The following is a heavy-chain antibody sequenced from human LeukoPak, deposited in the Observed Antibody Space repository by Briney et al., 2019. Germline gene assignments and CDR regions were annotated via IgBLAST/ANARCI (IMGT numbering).Heavy chain of an antibody. CDR3: ASPSEASTSCYIS. Sequence: SETLSLTCTVSGGSISSSSYYWGWIRQPPGKGLEWIGSINYSGSTYYNPSLKSRVTISVDTSKNQFSLKLSSVTAADTAVYYCASPSEASTSCYISWGQGTLVTVSS. CDR2: INYSGST. CDR1: GGSISSSSYY. J-gene: IGHJ5*02. V-gene: IGHV4-39*07. D-gene: IGHD2-2*02.